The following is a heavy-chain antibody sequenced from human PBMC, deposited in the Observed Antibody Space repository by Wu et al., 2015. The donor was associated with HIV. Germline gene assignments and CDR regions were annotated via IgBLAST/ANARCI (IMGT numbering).Heavy chain of an antibody. CDR2: INPRTDST. Sequence: QVQLVQSGAEVRKPGASVKVSCTTFGYTFINNFLHWVRQAPGQGPEWLGVINPRTDSTTYAQSFEARLTIARDTSKNTIYMELSGLKSEDTAKYFCARERVDYDSAGYRAHRGYYFDYWGQGTLVIVSS. J-gene: IGHJ4*02. V-gene: IGHV1-46*01. CDR1: GYTFINNF. CDR3: ARERVDYDSAGYRAHRGYYFDY. D-gene: IGHD3-22*01.